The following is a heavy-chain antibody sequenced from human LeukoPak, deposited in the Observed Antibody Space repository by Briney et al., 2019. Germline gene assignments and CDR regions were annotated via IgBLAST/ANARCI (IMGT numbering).Heavy chain of an antibody. V-gene: IGHV3-30*03. CDR2: ISYDGRNK. D-gene: IGHD2-2*02. Sequence: GGSLRLSCAASGFTFNSYGMHWVRQAPGKGLEWVAVISYDGRNKYYADSVKGRFTISRDNSKNTLYLQMNSLRVEDTAVYYCTRGTIRSSFDYWGQGTLVTVSS. CDR3: TRGTIRSSFDY. J-gene: IGHJ4*02. CDR1: GFTFNSYG.